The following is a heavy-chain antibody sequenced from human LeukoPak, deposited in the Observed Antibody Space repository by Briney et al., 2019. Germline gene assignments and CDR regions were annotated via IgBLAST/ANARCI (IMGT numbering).Heavy chain of an antibody. CDR1: GFTFSSYA. CDR3: AKVRDLDTVLGRFDN. Sequence: GGSLGLSCAASGFTFSSYAMSWVRQAPGKGLEWVSVISGNGGRTYYADSVKGRSTISRDNSKNTLYLQMNSLRAEDTAVYYCAKVRDLDTVLGRFDNWGQGTLVTVSS. J-gene: IGHJ5*02. CDR2: ISGNGGRT. V-gene: IGHV3-23*01. D-gene: IGHD5-18*01.